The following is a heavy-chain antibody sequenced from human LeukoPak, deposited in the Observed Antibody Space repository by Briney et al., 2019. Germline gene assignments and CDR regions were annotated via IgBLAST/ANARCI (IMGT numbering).Heavy chain of an antibody. V-gene: IGHV1-69*13. CDR2: IIPIFGTA. J-gene: IGHJ4*02. CDR1: GGTFSSYA. D-gene: IGHD6-6*01. Sequence: SVKVSCKASGGTFSSYAISWVRQAPGQGLEWMGGIIPIFGTANYAQKFQGRVTITADESTSTAYMELSSLRSEDTAVYYCARGAHECSNPGDYWGQGTLVTVSS. CDR3: ARGAHECSNPGDY.